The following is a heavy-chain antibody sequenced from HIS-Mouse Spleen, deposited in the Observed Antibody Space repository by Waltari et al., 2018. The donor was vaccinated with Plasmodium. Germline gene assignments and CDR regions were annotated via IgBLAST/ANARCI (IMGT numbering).Heavy chain of an antibody. D-gene: IGHD6-13*01. CDR2: INPNSGGT. CDR1: GYTFTGYY. J-gene: IGHJ1*01. Sequence: QVQLVQSGAEVKKPGASVKVSCKASGYTFTGYYMHWVRQAPGQGLEWMGWINPNSGGTNYAQKFQGRVTMNRDTSISTAYMELSRLRSDDTAVYYCARVLGYKAAAGTFVEYFQHWGKGTLVTVSA. V-gene: IGHV1-2*02. CDR3: ARVLGYKAAAGTFVEYFQH.